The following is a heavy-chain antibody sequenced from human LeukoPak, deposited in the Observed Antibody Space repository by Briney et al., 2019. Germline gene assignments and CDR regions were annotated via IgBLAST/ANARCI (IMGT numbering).Heavy chain of an antibody. D-gene: IGHD1-1*01. J-gene: IGHJ3*02. V-gene: IGHV4-34*01. Sequence: SETLSLTCAVYGGSFSGYYWSWIRQPPGKGLEWIGEINHSGSTNYSPSLKSRVTISVDTSKNQFSLKLTSVTAADTAMYYCARHGNGAFDIWGQGTMVTVSS. CDR2: INHSGST. CDR1: GGSFSGYY. CDR3: ARHGNGAFDI.